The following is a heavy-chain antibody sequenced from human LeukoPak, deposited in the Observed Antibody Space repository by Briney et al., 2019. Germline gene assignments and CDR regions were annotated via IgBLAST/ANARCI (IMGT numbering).Heavy chain of an antibody. CDR1: GGSFSGYY. V-gene: IGHV4-34*01. CDR2: INHSGST. J-gene: IGHJ5*02. Sequence: PSETLSLTCAVYGGSFSGYYWSWIRQPPGKGLEWIGEINHSGSTNYNPSLKSRVTISVDTSKNQFSLKLSSVTAADTAVYYCARGRAYGGNPPNLCRSCWFDPWGQGTLVTVSS. CDR3: ARGRAYGGNPPNLCRSCWFDP. D-gene: IGHD4-23*01.